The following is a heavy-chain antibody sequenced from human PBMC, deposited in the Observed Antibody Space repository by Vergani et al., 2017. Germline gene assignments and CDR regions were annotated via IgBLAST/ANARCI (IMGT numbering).Heavy chain of an antibody. Sequence: QVQLVQSGAEVKKPGSSVKVSCKASGGTFTSYAMHWVRQAPGQRLEWMGWINAGNGNTKYSQKFQGRVTITRDTSASTAYMELSSLRSEDTAVYYCARDNDYGSGSYWFDYWGQGTLVTVSS. CDR1: GGTFTSYA. D-gene: IGHD3-10*01. CDR2: INAGNGNT. V-gene: IGHV1-3*01. J-gene: IGHJ4*02. CDR3: ARDNDYGSGSYWFDY.